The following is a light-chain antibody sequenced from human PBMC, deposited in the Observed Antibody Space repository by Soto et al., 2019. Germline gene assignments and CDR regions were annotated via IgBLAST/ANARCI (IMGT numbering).Light chain of an antibody. V-gene: IGKV3-15*01. CDR1: QSFSSN. CDR3: QQYNNWPYT. CDR2: AAS. Sequence: EIVMPQSPATPSVSQGERATLACRASQSFSSNLAWYQQKPCQAPSLLFHAASTRATGIPARFSGSGSWTEFTLTISSLQSEDFALYYCQQYNNWPYTSGQGTKLEIK. J-gene: IGKJ2*01.